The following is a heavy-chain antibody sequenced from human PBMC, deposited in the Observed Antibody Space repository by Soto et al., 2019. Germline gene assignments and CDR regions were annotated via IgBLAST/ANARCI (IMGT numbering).Heavy chain of an antibody. J-gene: IGHJ4*02. D-gene: IGHD4-17*01. CDR3: ARQGNGAEGFDF. CDR2: IYPGDSDT. V-gene: IGHV5-51*01. CDR1: GYSFSSHW. Sequence: GESLKISCKGSGYSFSSHWIGWVRQMPGKGLDWMGIIYPGDSDTRYGPTFQGQVTISVDKSINTAYLQWSSLKASETAMYYCARQGNGAEGFDFWGQGTLVTVSS.